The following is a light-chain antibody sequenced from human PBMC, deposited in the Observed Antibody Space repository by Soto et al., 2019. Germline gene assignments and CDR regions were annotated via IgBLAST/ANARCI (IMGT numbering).Light chain of an antibody. V-gene: IGLV2-14*01. CDR3: CSFASRSTYV. J-gene: IGLJ1*01. Sequence: QSVLTQPASVSWSPGQSITISCTGTSSDVGGYDYVSWYQRHPGKAPELMIYEVVNRPSLVSNRFSGSKSGNTASLTISGIQAEEEADYYCCSFASRSTYVLGTGSKVTV. CDR1: SSDVGGYDY. CDR2: EVV.